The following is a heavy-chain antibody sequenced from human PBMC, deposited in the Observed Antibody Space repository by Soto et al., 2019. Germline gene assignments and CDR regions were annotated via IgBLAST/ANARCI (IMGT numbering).Heavy chain of an antibody. D-gene: IGHD3-10*01. Sequence: PSETLSLTCTVSGGSISNYYWSWIRQPPGRGLEWIGHIFYSGSTNYNPTLKSRVTISVDRSKNQFSLKLSSVTAADTAVYYCARENNVLPGGYFDPWGQGTLVTVSS. CDR1: GGSISNYY. V-gene: IGHV4-59*12. CDR3: ARENNVLPGGYFDP. CDR2: IFYSGST. J-gene: IGHJ5*02.